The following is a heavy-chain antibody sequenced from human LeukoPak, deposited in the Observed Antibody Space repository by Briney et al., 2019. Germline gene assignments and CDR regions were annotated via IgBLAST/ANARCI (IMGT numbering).Heavy chain of an antibody. V-gene: IGHV4-59*01. Sequence: SETLSLTCTVSGGSTSSYYWSWIRQPPGKGLEWIGYIYYSGSTNYNPSLKSRVTISVDTSKNQFSLKLSSVTAADTAVYYCARGTGYHFDYWGQGTLVTVSS. D-gene: IGHD6-25*01. CDR3: ARGTGYHFDY. CDR1: GGSTSSYY. J-gene: IGHJ4*02. CDR2: IYYSGST.